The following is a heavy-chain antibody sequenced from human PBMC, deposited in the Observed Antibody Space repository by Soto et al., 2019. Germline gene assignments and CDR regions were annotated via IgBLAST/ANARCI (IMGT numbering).Heavy chain of an antibody. V-gene: IGHV3-33*01. J-gene: IGHJ4*02. CDR1: QFNFSSFG. CDR3: ARDRELGRTSPYFDF. D-gene: IGHD3-10*01. Sequence: GGSLRLSCAASQFNFSSFGVHWVRQAPGKGLEWVAVIWNDGNNRRYGDAVRGRFTVSSDNSKNTVYLQMDSLRVEDTAMYYCARDRELGRTSPYFDFWGQGTLVTVSS. CDR2: IWNDGNNR.